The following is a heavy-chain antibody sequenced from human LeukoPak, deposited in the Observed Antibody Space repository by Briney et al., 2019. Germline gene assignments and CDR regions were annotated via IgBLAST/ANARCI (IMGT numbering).Heavy chain of an antibody. Sequence: GGSLRLSCVGSGFMFSNYHMYWVRQAPGKGLVWVSRIKNAGIDTIYADSVKGRFTVSRDNAKNTVYLQMSSLRAEDTAVYYCARGGYGHNMDVWGEGTTVTVSS. V-gene: IGHV3-74*01. CDR1: GFMFSNYH. D-gene: IGHD3-10*01. CDR3: ARGGYGHNMDV. CDR2: IKNAGIDT. J-gene: IGHJ6*03.